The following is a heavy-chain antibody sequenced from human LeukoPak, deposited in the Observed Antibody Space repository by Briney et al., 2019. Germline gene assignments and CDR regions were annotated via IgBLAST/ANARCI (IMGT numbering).Heavy chain of an antibody. J-gene: IGHJ1*01. CDR3: AKDPFSYSWSFLITAYFQH. V-gene: IGHV3-21*01. CDR1: GFTFSSYS. D-gene: IGHD5-18*01. Sequence: PGGSLRLSCAASGFTFSSYSMTWVRQAPGKGLEWVSSISSSSSCIYYADSVKGRFTISRDNAKNSLYLQMNSLRAEDTAVYYCAKDPFSYSWSFLITAYFQHWGQGTLVTVSS. CDR2: ISSSSSCI.